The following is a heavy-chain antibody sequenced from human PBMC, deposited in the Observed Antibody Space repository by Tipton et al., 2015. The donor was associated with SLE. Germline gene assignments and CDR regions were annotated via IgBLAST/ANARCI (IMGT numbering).Heavy chain of an antibody. D-gene: IGHD1-26*01. V-gene: IGHV4-59*12. CDR1: GGSINSYY. Sequence: TLSLTCTVSGGSINSYYWSWIRQPPGKGLEWVGYIYYSGSTNYNPSLRSRVTISVDTSNNQFSLKLSSVTAADTAVYYCAREVIVGATKFDYWGQGALVTVSS. CDR2: IYYSGST. CDR3: AREVIVGATKFDY. J-gene: IGHJ4*02.